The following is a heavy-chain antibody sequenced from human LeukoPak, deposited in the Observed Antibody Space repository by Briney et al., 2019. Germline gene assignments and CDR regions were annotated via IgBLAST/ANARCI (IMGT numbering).Heavy chain of an antibody. CDR1: GFTVSSNY. V-gene: IGHV3-53*01. J-gene: IGHJ6*02. CDR2: IYSGGST. D-gene: IGHD6-13*01. CDR3: AGYDIAVAGRSGWDYYYYGMDV. Sequence: GGSLRLSCAASGFTVSSNYMSWVRQAPGKGLEWVSVIYSGGSTYYADSVKGRFTISRDNSKNTLYLQMNSLRAEDTAVYYCAGYDIAVAGRSGWDYYYYGMDVWGQGTTVTVSS.